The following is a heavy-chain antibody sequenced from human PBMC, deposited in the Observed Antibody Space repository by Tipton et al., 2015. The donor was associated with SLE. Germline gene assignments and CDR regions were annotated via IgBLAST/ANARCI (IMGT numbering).Heavy chain of an antibody. CDR1: GGSISSHY. D-gene: IGHD3-3*01. CDR2: IYYSGNT. J-gene: IGHJ3*01. Sequence: TLSLTCTVSGGSISSHYWSWIRQPPGKGLEWIGYIYYSGNTYYNPSLKSRVTMSVDTSKSQFSLDLSSVSAADTAMYYCARSQVGTGITRFLGEVWGQGTMVTVSS. CDR3: ARSQVGTGITRFLGEV. V-gene: IGHV4-59*04.